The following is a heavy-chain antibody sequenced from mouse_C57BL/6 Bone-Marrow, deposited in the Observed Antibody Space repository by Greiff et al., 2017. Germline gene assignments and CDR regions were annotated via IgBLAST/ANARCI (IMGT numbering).Heavy chain of an antibody. CDR3: ARGRWVDY. CDR2: INPNNGGT. CDR1: GYTFTDYY. V-gene: IGHV1-26*01. D-gene: IGHD1-1*02. Sequence: EVQLQQSGPELVKPGASVKISCKASGYTFTDYYMNWVKQSHGKSLEWIGDINPNNGGTSYNQKFKGKATLTVDKSSSTAYMELRSLTSEDSAVYYCARGRWVDYWGQGTTLTVSS. J-gene: IGHJ2*01.